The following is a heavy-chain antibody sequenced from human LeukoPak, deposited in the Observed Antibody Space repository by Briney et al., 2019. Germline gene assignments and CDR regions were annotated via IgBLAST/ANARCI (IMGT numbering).Heavy chain of an antibody. CDR2: IYYSGST. D-gene: IGHD3-10*01. CDR1: GGSISSSSHY. Sequence: PSETLSLTCTVSGGSISSSSHYWGWIRQPPGKGLEWIGSIYYSGSTYYNPSLKSRVTISVDTSKNQFSLKLSSVTAADTAVYYCARQEFPYTAVYFDYWGQGTLVTVSS. J-gene: IGHJ4*02. CDR3: ARQEFPYTAVYFDY. V-gene: IGHV4-39*01.